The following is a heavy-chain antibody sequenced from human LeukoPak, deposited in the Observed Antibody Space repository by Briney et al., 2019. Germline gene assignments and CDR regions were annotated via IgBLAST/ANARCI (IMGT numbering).Heavy chain of an antibody. V-gene: IGHV3-23*01. CDR2: IGGSSATT. Sequence: GGSLRLSCAASGFTFSSYAMSWVRQAPGKGLGWVSVIGGSSATTYYADSGKGRFTISRDNSKNMLYLQMSSLRAEDTAVYYCAKARYNSGWCDDWGQGTLVTVSS. J-gene: IGHJ4*02. CDR1: GFTFSSYA. D-gene: IGHD6-13*01. CDR3: AKARYNSGWCDD.